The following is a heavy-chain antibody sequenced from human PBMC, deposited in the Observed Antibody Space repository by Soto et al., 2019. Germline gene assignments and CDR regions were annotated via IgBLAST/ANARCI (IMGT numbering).Heavy chain of an antibody. D-gene: IGHD3-22*01. Sequence: PSETLSLTCTVSGGSISSGGYYWSWIRQHPGKGLEWIGYIYYSGSTYYNPSLESRVTISVDTSKNQFSLKLSSVTAADTAVYYCARDSGDSSGYYPTADYWGQGTLVTVSS. CDR1: GGSISSGGYY. J-gene: IGHJ4*02. V-gene: IGHV4-31*03. CDR3: ARDSGDSSGYYPTADY. CDR2: IYYSGST.